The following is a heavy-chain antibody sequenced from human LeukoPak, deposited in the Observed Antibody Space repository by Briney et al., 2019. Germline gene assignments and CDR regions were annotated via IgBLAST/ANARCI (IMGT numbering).Heavy chain of an antibody. CDR1: GFTFSSYG. CDR2: ISYDGSNK. D-gene: IGHD1-26*01. CDR3: ARDGEGASPLDY. Sequence: GGSLRLSCAASGFTFSSYGMHWVRQAPGKGLEWVAVISYDGSNKYYADSVKGRFTISRDNSKNTLYLQMNSLRAEDTAVYYCARDGEGASPLDYWGQGTLVTVSS. J-gene: IGHJ4*02. V-gene: IGHV3-30*03.